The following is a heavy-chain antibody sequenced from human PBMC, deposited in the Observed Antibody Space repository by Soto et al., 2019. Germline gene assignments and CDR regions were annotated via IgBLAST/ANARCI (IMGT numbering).Heavy chain of an antibody. CDR2: ISGSGGST. D-gene: IGHD1-26*01. V-gene: IGHV3-23*01. Sequence: GGSLRLSCAASGFTFSSYAMSWVRQAPGKGLEWVSAISGSGGSTYYADSVKGRFTISRDNSKNTLYLQMNSLRAEDTAVYYCAKAGSSYSGSQSYFDYWGQGTLVTVSS. CDR3: AKAGSSYSGSQSYFDY. J-gene: IGHJ4*02. CDR1: GFTFSSYA.